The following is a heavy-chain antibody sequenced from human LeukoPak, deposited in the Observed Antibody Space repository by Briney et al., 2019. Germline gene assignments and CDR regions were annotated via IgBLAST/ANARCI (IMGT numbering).Heavy chain of an antibody. CDR3: ARENRIGAAAGTPPGGWFDP. D-gene: IGHD6-13*01. CDR2: IIPIFGTA. J-gene: IGHJ5*02. Sequence: SVKDSCKASVGTFSSYAISWVRQAPAQGLEWMGGIIPIFGTANYAQKFQGRVTITADESTSTAHMELSSLRSEDTAVYYCARENRIGAAAGTPPGGWFDPWGQGTLVTVSS. V-gene: IGHV1-69*13. CDR1: VGTFSSYA.